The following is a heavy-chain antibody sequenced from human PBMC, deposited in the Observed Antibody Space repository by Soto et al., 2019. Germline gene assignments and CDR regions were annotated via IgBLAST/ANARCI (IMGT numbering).Heavy chain of an antibody. CDR2: IWYDGSKK. V-gene: IGHV3-33*01. CDR1: GFSFSNNG. Sequence: QVRLVESGGGVVQPGRSLRLSCSASGFSFSNNGMHWVRQAPGKGLEWVAVIWYDGSKKHYGDSVRGRFTISRDDSKNTVYLQMDSLRVEDTAVYFCARDAGKGVAPDYWGQGTLVTVSS. CDR3: ARDAGKGVAPDY. D-gene: IGHD6-19*01. J-gene: IGHJ4*02.